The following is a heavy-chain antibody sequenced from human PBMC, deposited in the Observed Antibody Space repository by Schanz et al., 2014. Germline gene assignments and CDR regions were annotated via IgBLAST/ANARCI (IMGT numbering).Heavy chain of an antibody. CDR2: IGGSGDST. V-gene: IGHV3-23*04. J-gene: IGHJ4*02. CDR3: AKHVRSLTGNDY. Sequence: EVQVVESGGGLVQPGGSLRLSCAASGFTVSNSYIHWVRQAPGKGLEWVSGIGGSGDSTHYADSVKGRFIISRDNSKNTLYLQVNSLRAEDTAVYYCAKHVRSLTGNDYWGQGTLVTVSS. D-gene: IGHD3-9*01. CDR1: GFTVSNSY.